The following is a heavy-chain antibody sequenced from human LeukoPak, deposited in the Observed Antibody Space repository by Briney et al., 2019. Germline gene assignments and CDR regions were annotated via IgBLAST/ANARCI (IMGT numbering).Heavy chain of an antibody. V-gene: IGHV5-51*01. D-gene: IGHD2/OR15-2a*01. J-gene: IGHJ4*02. CDR3: ARRHFYGGNYFDY. CDR1: GYCFTSYW. CDR2: IYPGDSDT. Sequence: AASLQISSKASGYCFTSYWIGWLRRMPGKGLEWMGIIYPGDSDTRYSPSFQGQVTISADKSISTAYLQWSSLKASDTAMYYCARRHFYGGNYFDYWGQGTLVTVSS.